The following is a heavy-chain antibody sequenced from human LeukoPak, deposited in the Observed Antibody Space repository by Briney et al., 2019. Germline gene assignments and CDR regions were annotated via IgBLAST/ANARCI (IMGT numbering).Heavy chain of an antibody. D-gene: IGHD5-18*01. V-gene: IGHV4-39*07. CDR1: GGSIRSSSHN. CDR3: ARVIGYSYGYIGY. Sequence: PSETLSFTGTVSGGSIRSSSHNWGWIRQPPGGGLEWIGSIYYSGSTYYKPSLKSRVTISVDTSKNQFSLKVSSVTAADTAVYYCARVIGYSYGYIGYWGQGTLVTVSS. CDR2: IYYSGST. J-gene: IGHJ4*02.